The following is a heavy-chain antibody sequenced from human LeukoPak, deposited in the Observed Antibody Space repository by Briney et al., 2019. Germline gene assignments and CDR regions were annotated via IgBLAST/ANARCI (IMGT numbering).Heavy chain of an antibody. CDR2: ISGNGAHP. J-gene: IGHJ4*02. V-gene: IGHV3-23*01. CDR3: AKAVDGRGYYFERGADF. D-gene: IGHD3-22*01. CDR1: EFTLSSYA. Sequence: GGSLRLSCAASEFTLSSYAMSWDRQAPGKGLEWVSSISGNGAHPYYADSVKGRFTISRDFSRNAVYLQMSSLRVEDTAECYCAKAVDGRGYYFERGADFWGQGTMVTVSS.